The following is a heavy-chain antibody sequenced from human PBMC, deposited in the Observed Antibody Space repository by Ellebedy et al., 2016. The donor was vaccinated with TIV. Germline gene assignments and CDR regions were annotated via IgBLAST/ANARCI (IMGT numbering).Heavy chain of an antibody. V-gene: IGHV3-7*01. CDR2: INQDGTKR. D-gene: IGHD7-27*01. CDR3: ARDMAWGNERMIDAFDL. J-gene: IGHJ3*01. CDR1: GFTFNSYW. Sequence: GESLKISCAASGFTFNSYWMSWVRQAPGKGLEWVANINQDGTKRYYVDAVKGRFTISRDNAKNSLYLHMNSLRVEDTAVYYCARDMAWGNERMIDAFDLWGQGTMVTVSS.